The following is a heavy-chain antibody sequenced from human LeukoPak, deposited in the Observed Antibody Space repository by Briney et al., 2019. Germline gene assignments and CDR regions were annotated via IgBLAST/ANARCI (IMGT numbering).Heavy chain of an antibody. J-gene: IGHJ4*02. CDR1: GGSISSYY. D-gene: IGHD2-15*01. CDR3: ARGHCSGGSCYVDN. Sequence: SETLSLTCTVSGGSISSYYWSWIRQPPGKGLEWIGYIYYSGSTNYNPSLKSRVTISVDTSKNQFSLKLSSVTAADTAVYYCARGHCSGGSCYVDNWGQGTLVTVSS. CDR2: IYYSGST. V-gene: IGHV4-59*01.